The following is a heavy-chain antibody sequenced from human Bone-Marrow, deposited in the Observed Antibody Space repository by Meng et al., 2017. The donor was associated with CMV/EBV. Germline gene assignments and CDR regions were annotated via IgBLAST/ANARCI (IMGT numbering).Heavy chain of an antibody. D-gene: IGHD2-2*01. CDR1: GGSISSYY. CDR2: SNNSSSYI. V-gene: IGHV3-21*01. J-gene: IGHJ6*02. CDR3: ARAQHYGMDV. Sequence: ETLSLTCTVSGGSISSYYWSWIRQPPGKGLEWVSSSNNSSSYIDYADSLKGRFTISRDNAKNSLCLQMNSLRAEDTAVYYCARAQHYGMDVWGQGTTVTVSS.